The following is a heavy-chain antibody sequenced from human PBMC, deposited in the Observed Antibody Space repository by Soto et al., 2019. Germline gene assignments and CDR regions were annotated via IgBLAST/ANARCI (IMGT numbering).Heavy chain of an antibody. D-gene: IGHD3-10*01. CDR1: GYTFTSYA. CDR2: INAGNGNT. J-gene: IGHJ5*02. Sequence: QVQLVQSGAEVKKPGASVKVSCKASGYTFTSYAMHWVRQAPGQRLEWMGWINAGNGNTKYSQKFQGRVTITRDTSASTAYMELSSLRSEDTAVYYCATREVRGVIRTGFDPWGQGTLVTVSS. V-gene: IGHV1-3*01. CDR3: ATREVRGVIRTGFDP.